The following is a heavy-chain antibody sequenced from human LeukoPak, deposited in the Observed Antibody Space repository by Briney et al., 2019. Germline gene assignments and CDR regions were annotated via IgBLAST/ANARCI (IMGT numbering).Heavy chain of an antibody. D-gene: IGHD3-9*01. Sequence: ASVKVSCKASGYTFTGYYMHWVRQAPGQGLEWMGWINPNSGGTNYAQKFQGRVTMTRDTSISTAYMELSRLRSDDTAVYYCARDLRYFDWLGIDYWGQGTLVTVSS. CDR1: GYTFTGYY. CDR2: INPNSGGT. J-gene: IGHJ4*02. CDR3: ARDLRYFDWLGIDY. V-gene: IGHV1-2*02.